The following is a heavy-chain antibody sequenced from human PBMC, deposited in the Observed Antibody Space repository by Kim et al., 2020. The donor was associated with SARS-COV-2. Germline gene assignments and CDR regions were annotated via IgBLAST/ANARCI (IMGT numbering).Heavy chain of an antibody. J-gene: IGHJ4*01. V-gene: IGHV3-7*03. CDR3: ARGDYAVLYYGRGYDY. CDR1: GFAFSSSC. Sequence: GGSLRLSCAASGFAFSSSCLSWVRQAPGKGLEWVASLNGSGSDTYYADSVKGRFTISRDNSKSILYLWMNSLKAEDMAVYYCARGDYAVLYYGRGYDYWG. CDR2: LNGSGSDT. D-gene: IGHD3-10*02.